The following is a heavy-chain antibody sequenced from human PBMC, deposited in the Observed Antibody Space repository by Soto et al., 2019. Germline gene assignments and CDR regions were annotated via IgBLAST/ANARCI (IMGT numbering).Heavy chain of an antibody. CDR3: ARDRGSFDY. J-gene: IGHJ4*02. CDR2: ISYDGSNK. D-gene: IGHD3-10*01. Sequence: GGSLRLSCAASGFTFSSYAMHWVRQAPGKGLEWVAVISYDGSNKYYADSVKGRFTISRDNSKNTLYLQMNSLRAEDTAVYYCARDRGSFDYWGQGTLVTGSS. V-gene: IGHV3-30-3*01. CDR1: GFTFSSYA.